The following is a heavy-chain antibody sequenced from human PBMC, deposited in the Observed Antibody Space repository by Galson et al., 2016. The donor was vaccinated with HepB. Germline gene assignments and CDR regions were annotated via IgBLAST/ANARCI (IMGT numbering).Heavy chain of an antibody. J-gene: IGHJ4*02. V-gene: IGHV1-8*01. Sequence: SVKVSCKASGHTFSNFDINWVRQAPGQGLEWMGWMNPNSGNSGYAQKFQGRVTMTRNTSISTAYMELSSLRSDDTAIYYCARGYRVGVELSWGQGSLVTVSS. CDR2: MNPNSGNS. CDR3: ARGYRVGVELS. D-gene: IGHD3-3*01. CDR1: GHTFSNFD.